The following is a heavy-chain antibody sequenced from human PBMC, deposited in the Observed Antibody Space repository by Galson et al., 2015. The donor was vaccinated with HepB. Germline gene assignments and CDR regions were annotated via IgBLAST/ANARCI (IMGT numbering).Heavy chain of an antibody. CDR1: GASIVSSSHY. CDR2: IYYGGSGTT. D-gene: IGHD2-2*01. Sequence: LSLTCTVSGASIVSSSHYWGWIRQPPGKGLEWIGRIYYGGSGTTLYNPSLRSRVTISVDPSKNQFSLELKSVTAADTAVYYCARPRYCSSATCTAAFDYWGQGTLVTVSS. CDR3: ARPRYCSSATCTAAFDY. V-gene: IGHV4-39*01. J-gene: IGHJ4*02.